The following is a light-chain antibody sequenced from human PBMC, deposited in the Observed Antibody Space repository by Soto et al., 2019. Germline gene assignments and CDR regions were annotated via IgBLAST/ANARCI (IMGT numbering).Light chain of an antibody. CDR3: QQYNSYSWT. CDR1: QSISTW. V-gene: IGKV1-5*01. Sequence: DIHMNQSPSTLSASVGDRVTITCRASQSISTWLAWYQQKPGKAPKLLIYDASTLETGVPSRFSGSGSGTEFTLTISSLQPDDSATYFCQQYNSYSWTFGQGTKV. J-gene: IGKJ1*01. CDR2: DAS.